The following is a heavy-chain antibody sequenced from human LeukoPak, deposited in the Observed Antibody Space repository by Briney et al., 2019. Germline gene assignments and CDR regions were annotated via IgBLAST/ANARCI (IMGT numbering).Heavy chain of an antibody. V-gene: IGHV3-30*02. CDR1: GFTFSSYG. D-gene: IGHD3-3*01. Sequence: GGSLRLSCAASGFTFSSYGMHWVRQAPGKGLEWVAFIRYDGSNKYYAVSVKGRFTISRDNSKNTLYLQMNSLRAEDTAVYYCAKATDFWSGYGIDYWGQGTLVTVSS. CDR2: IRYDGSNK. J-gene: IGHJ4*02. CDR3: AKATDFWSGYGIDY.